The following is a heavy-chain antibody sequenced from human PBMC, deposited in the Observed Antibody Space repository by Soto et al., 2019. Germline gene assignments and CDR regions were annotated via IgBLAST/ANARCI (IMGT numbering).Heavy chain of an antibody. CDR3: ARVGYSTNYGMAV. CDR2: IIPFFGTS. CDR1: GGTFSSYA. Sequence: QVQLVQSGAEVKKPGSSVKVSCKASGGTFSSYAVNWVRQAPGQGLEWMGGIIPFFGTSNYAQKFQGRVTITADESTSTAYTELRSLRSEDTAVYYCARVGYSTNYGMAVWGQGTTVTVSS. J-gene: IGHJ6*02. V-gene: IGHV1-69*01. D-gene: IGHD6-13*01.